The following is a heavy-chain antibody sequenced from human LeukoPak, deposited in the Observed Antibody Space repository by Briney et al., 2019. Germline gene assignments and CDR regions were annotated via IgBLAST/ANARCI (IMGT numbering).Heavy chain of an antibody. D-gene: IGHD6-19*01. CDR3: AKGGWLDD. J-gene: IGHJ4*02. Sequence: GGSLRLSCAASGFNFNKYDVTWARQAPGKGLEWVSTITGRSDKTYYTDSVKGRFVTSRDNSKDTLYLQMNSLRAEDTALYYCAKGGWLDDLGQGALVTVSS. CDR1: GFNFNKYD. V-gene: IGHV3-23*01. CDR2: ITGRSDKT.